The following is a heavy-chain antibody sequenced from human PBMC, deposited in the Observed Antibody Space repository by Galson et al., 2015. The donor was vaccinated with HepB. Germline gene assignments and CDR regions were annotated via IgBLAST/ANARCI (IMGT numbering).Heavy chain of an antibody. CDR3: ARPSSSYVSYYYGMDV. J-gene: IGHJ6*02. CDR1: GYSFTSYW. V-gene: IGHV5-10-1*01. CDR2: IDPSDSYT. Sequence: QSGAEVKKPGESLRISCTGSGYSFTSYWISWVRQMPGKGLEWMGRIDPSDSYTNYSPSFQGHVTISADKSISTAYLQWSSLKASDTAMYYCARPSSSYVSYYYGMDVWGQGTTVTVSS. D-gene: IGHD3-16*01.